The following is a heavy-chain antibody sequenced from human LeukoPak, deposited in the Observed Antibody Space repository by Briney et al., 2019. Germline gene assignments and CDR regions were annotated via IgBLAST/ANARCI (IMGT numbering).Heavy chain of an antibody. J-gene: IGHJ2*01. V-gene: IGHV3-7*01. CDR2: IKQDGSEK. CDR1: GFTFSNYW. D-gene: IGHD3-3*01. Sequence: GGSLRLSCAASGFTFSNYWMNWVRQAPGKGLEWVANIKQDGSEKYYVGSVKGRFTISRDNAKNSQYLQMDSLRAEDTAVYYCARDLGRTTIFGVITPYYYFDLWGRGTLVTVSS. CDR3: ARDLGRTTIFGVITPYYYFDL.